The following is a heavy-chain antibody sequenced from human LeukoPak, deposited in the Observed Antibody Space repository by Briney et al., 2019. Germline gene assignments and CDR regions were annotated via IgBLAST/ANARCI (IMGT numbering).Heavy chain of an antibody. CDR2: INAGNGNT. V-gene: IGHV1-3*01. Sequence: VSVKVSCKASGYTFTSYAMHWVRQAPGQRLEWMGWINAGNGNTKYSQKFQGRVTITRDTSASTAYMELSSLRSEDTAVYYCARDVGRGSGNFDYRGQGALVTVSS. J-gene: IGHJ4*02. CDR3: ARDVGRGSGNFDY. CDR1: GYTFTSYA. D-gene: IGHD6-19*01.